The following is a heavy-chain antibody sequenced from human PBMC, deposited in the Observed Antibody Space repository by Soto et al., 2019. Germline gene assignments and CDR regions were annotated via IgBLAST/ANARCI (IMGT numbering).Heavy chain of an antibody. CDR2: INHSGST. CDR3: ATRYYCGGDCYSRGVSRWFDP. D-gene: IGHD2-21*02. J-gene: IGHJ5*02. Sequence: SETLSLTCAVYGGSFSGYYWSWIRQPPGKGLEWIGEINHSGSTNYNPSLKSRLTISVDTSKNQFSLKLSSVTAADTAVYYCATRYYCGGDCYSRGVSRWFDPWGQGTLVTV. V-gene: IGHV4-34*01. CDR1: GGSFSGYY.